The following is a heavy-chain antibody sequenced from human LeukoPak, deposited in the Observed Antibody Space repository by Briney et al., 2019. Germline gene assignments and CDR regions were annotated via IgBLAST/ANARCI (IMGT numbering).Heavy chain of an antibody. CDR1: GFTFSSYW. D-gene: IGHD5-18*01. CDR2: LNSDGSST. CDR3: ARGNSYSWDY. J-gene: IGHJ4*02. V-gene: IGHV3-74*01. Sequence: GGSLRLSCAASGFTFSSYWMHWVRQAPGKGLVWVSRLNSDGSSTNYADSVKGRFTISRDNAQNTLYLQMNSLRAEDTAVYYCARGNSYSWDYWGQGTLVTVSS.